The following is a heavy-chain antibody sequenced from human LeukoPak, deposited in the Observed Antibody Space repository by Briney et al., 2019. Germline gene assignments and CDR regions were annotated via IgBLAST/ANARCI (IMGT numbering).Heavy chain of an antibody. CDR2: IYYSGST. D-gene: IGHD6-19*01. CDR3: ARGDSSGWYGFDY. V-gene: IGHV4-59*01. Sequence: TSETLSLTRTVSGGSISSYYWGWIRQPPGKGLEWIGYIYYSGSTNYNPSLKSRVTISVDTSKNQFSLKLSSVTAADTAVYYCARGDSSGWYGFDYWGQGTLVTVSS. J-gene: IGHJ4*02. CDR1: GGSISSYY.